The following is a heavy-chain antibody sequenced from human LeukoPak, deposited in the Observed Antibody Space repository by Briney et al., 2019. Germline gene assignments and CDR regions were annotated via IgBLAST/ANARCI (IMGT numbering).Heavy chain of an antibody. CDR2: ITSSRSYI. Sequence: GGSLRLSCAVSGLTYSANYMSWIRQAPGKGLEWVSSITSSRSYIYYGDSVKGRFTISRDNAKNSLYLQMNSLRAEDTAVYYCARDGRGSGYDFGPLDYWGQGALVTVSS. V-gene: IGHV3-11*06. J-gene: IGHJ4*02. D-gene: IGHD5-12*01. CDR1: GLTYSANY. CDR3: ARDGRGSGYDFGPLDY.